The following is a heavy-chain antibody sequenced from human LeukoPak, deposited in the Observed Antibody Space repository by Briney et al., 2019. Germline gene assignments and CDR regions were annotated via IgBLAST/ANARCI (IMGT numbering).Heavy chain of an antibody. CDR1: GGSISSSSYY. Sequence: SETLSLTCTVSGGSISSSSYYWSWIRQPPGKGLEWIGYIYYSGSTNYNPSLKSRVTISVDTSKNQFSLKLSSVTAADTAVYYCARLIGENYDILTGYYPSYYYYGMDVWGQGTTVTVSS. D-gene: IGHD3-9*01. V-gene: IGHV4-61*05. CDR3: ARLIGENYDILTGYYPSYYYYGMDV. J-gene: IGHJ6*02. CDR2: IYYSGST.